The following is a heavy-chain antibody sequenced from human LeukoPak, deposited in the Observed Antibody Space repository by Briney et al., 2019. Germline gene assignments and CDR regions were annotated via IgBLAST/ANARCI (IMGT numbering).Heavy chain of an antibody. V-gene: IGHV4-39*07. CDR1: GGSINSVSYY. D-gene: IGHD6-19*01. CDR3: ARVQQWLLPGWFDP. CDR2: ILYSGGT. Sequence: PSETLSLTCTVSGGSINSVSYYWGWIRQPPGKGLEWIGSILYSGGTDYNPSLKSRVTMSLDTSNNRFSLNLSSMTAADTAVYYCARVQQWLLPGWFDPWGQGTLVTVSS. J-gene: IGHJ5*02.